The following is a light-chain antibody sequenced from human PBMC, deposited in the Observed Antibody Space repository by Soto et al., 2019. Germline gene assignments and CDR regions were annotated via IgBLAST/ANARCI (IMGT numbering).Light chain of an antibody. J-gene: IGLJ1*01. V-gene: IGLV1-40*01. CDR3: HSYDSSLSGYV. CDR1: SSNIGAGYE. CDR2: ENN. Sequence: QLVLTQPPSVSEAPGQRGTISCTGSSSNIGAGYEAHWYQQVPGTAPKLLIYENNNRPSGLPDRFSGSKSGTSASLAITGLQAEDEAEYYCHSYDSSLSGYVFGTGTKVNVL.